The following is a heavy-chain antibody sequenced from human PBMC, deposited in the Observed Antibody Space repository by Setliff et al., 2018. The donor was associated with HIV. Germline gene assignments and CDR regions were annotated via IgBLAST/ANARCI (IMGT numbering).Heavy chain of an antibody. CDR3: ARKKIFSAGFRGYLTGPINWFDP. V-gene: IGHV1-18*01. D-gene: IGHD3-10*01. CDR2: ISAYNGNT. J-gene: IGHJ5*02. CDR1: GYTFTSYG. Sequence: ASVKGSCKASGYTFTSYGISWVRQAPGQGLEWMGWISAYNGNTNYAQKLQGRVTMTTDTSTSTAYMELRSLRSADTDVYYCARKKIFSAGFRGYLTGPINWFDPWGQGTLVTVSS.